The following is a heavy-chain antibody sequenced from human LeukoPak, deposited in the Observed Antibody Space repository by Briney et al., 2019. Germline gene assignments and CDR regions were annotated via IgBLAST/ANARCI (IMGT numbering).Heavy chain of an antibody. CDR1: GDTFSNFV. Sequence: ASVKVSCKTSGDTFSNFVISWVRQAPGQGLEWMGGFDPEDGETIYAQKFQGRVTMTRDTSISTAYMELSRLRSDDTAVYYCARDRGDIVVVPAAIDYWGQGTLVTVSS. J-gene: IGHJ4*02. CDR3: ARDRGDIVVVPAAIDY. D-gene: IGHD2-2*01. CDR2: FDPEDGET. V-gene: IGHV1-2*02.